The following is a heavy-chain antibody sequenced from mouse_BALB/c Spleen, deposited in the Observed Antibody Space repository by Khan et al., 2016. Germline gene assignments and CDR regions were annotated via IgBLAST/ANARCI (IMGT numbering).Heavy chain of an antibody. CDR1: VYTFTNYG. CDR2: INTHTGEP. Sequence: QIQLVQSGPELKKPGETVKISCKASVYTFTNYGMNWVKQTPGKGLKWMVWINTHTGEPTYADDFKGRFAFSLEISANTAYLQINDLKNEDSATYFCARGGWGYAMDYWGQGTSVTVSS. D-gene: IGHD3-2*02. CDR3: ARGGWGYAMDY. V-gene: IGHV9-3-1*01. J-gene: IGHJ4*01.